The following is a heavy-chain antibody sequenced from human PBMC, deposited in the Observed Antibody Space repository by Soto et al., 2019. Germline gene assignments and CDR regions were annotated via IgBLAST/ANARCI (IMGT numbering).Heavy chain of an antibody. CDR2: IYYSGST. CDR1: GGSISSGGYY. V-gene: IGHV4-31*03. J-gene: IGHJ5*02. CDR3: AIDLTGLNWFDL. Sequence: SETLSLTCTVSGGSISSGGYYWSWIRQHPGKGLEWIGYIYYSGSTYYNPSLKSRVTISVDTSKNQFSLKLSSVTAADTAVYYVAIDLTGLNWFDLWGQGTLVTVFS.